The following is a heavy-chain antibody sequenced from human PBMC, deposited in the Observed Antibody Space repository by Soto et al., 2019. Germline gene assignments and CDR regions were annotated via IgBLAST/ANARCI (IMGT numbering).Heavy chain of an antibody. V-gene: IGHV3-74*01. CDR2: INTDGSST. Sequence: EVQLVESGGGLVQPGGSLRLSCAASGFTFSSYWMHWVRQAPGKGLVWVSRINTDGSSTSYADSVKGRFTISRDNAKNTLYLQMSSLGAEDTAVYYCVYCSGGSCYSGTIGGWGQGTLVTVSS. J-gene: IGHJ4*02. D-gene: IGHD2-15*01. CDR1: GFTFSSYW. CDR3: VYCSGGSCYSGTIGG.